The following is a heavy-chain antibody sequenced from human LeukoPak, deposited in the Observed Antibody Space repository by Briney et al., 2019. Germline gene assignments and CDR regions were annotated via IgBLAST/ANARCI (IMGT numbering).Heavy chain of an antibody. CDR1: GFTFSSYA. V-gene: IGHV3-30-3*01. CDR2: ISYDGSNK. CDR3: AKDLGSIVGATTVFDY. J-gene: IGHJ4*02. D-gene: IGHD1-26*01. Sequence: GRSLRLSCAASGFTFSSYAMHWVRQAPGKGLEWVAVISYDGSNKYYADSVKGRFTISRDNSKNTLYLQMNSLRAEDTAVYYCAKDLGSIVGATTVFDYWGQGTLVTVSS.